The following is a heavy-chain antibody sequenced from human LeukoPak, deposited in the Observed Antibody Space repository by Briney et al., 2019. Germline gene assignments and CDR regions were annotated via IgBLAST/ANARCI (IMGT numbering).Heavy chain of an antibody. CDR2: VYTAGST. Sequence: GGSLRLSFAASGFTVSVTYMTWVRQAPGKGLECVSIVYTAGSTYYVDSVKGRFTISRDSSKNTLYLQMNSLRIEDTAVYYCAKAAGSYVGAFDYWGHGTLVTVSS. D-gene: IGHD1-26*01. CDR1: GFTVSVTY. V-gene: IGHV3-66*01. CDR3: AKAAGSYVGAFDY. J-gene: IGHJ4*01.